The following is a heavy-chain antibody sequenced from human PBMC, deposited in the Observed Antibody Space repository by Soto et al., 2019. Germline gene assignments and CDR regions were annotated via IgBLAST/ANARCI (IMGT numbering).Heavy chain of an antibody. Sequence: GSLRLSCAASGFTFSNDVMSWVRQTPGWGLEWVSGISGSGGGTYYADSVKGRFTISRDNSKNTLFLQMNSLGDDDTAVYYCARDWGVYDAETNTYIPHLDLWGQGTLVTVSS. CDR3: ARDWGVYDAETNTYIPHLDL. J-gene: IGHJ4*02. CDR1: GFTFSNDV. V-gene: IGHV3-23*01. D-gene: IGHD3-16*01. CDR2: ISGSGGGT.